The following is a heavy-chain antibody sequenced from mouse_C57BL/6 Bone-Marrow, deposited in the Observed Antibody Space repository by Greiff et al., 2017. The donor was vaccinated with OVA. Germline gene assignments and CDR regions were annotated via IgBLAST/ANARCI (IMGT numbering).Heavy chain of an antibody. D-gene: IGHD1-2*01. V-gene: IGHV5-9*04. J-gene: IGHJ2*01. CDR1: GFTFSSYT. CDR3: ARQDNGSPFDY. Sequence: EVKLMESGGGLVKPGGSLKLSCAASGFTFSSYTMSWVRQTPEQRLEWVATISGGGGNTYYPDSVKGRVTFTRDNAKNTRYLQMSSLRSEDTAVYYCARQDNGSPFDYWGQGTTLTVSS. CDR2: ISGGGGNT.